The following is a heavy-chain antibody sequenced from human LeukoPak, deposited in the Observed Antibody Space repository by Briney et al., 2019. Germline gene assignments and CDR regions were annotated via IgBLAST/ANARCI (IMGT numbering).Heavy chain of an antibody. Sequence: GGSLRLSCTASKFTFSNYGMQWVRQAPGKGLEWVAVISSDGGTKYYADSVKGRFTLPRDNSRNTLDLQMNSLGPEDTAVYYCAKEYDSGGYGAYFDYWGQGTLVTVSP. CDR2: ISSDGGTK. CDR1: KFTFSNYG. CDR3: AKEYDSGGYGAYFDY. D-gene: IGHD3-10*01. V-gene: IGHV3-30*18. J-gene: IGHJ4*02.